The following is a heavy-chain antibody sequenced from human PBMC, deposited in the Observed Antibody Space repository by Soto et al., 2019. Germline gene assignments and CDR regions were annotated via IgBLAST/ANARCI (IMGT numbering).Heavy chain of an antibody. CDR1: GFTFSSYW. J-gene: IGHJ3*02. D-gene: IGHD3-22*01. V-gene: IGHV3-7*03. CDR2: IKQDGSEK. Sequence: PGGSLRLSCAASGFTFSSYWMSWVRQAPGKGLEWVANIKQDGSEKYYVDSVKGRFTISRDNAKNSLYLQMNSLRAEDTAVYYCARDGSYYYDSSGYYYGGNGAFDIWGQGTMVTV. CDR3: ARDGSYYYDSSGYYYGGNGAFDI.